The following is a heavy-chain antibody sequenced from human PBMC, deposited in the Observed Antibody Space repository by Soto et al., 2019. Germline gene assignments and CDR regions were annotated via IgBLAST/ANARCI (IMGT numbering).Heavy chain of an antibody. J-gene: IGHJ4*02. CDR3: TTGTPVDY. Sequence: GGSLRLSCAASGITFNNAWMNWVRQTPGKGLEWVGRIKSKTDGGTTDYAAPVKGRFTISRDDSKNTQYLEMNSLKSEDTAVYYCTTGTPVDYWGQGTLVTVSS. V-gene: IGHV3-15*01. CDR1: GITFNNAW. CDR2: IKSKTDGGTT.